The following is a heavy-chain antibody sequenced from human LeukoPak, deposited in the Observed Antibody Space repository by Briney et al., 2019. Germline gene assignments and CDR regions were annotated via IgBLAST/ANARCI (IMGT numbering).Heavy chain of an antibody. J-gene: IGHJ4*02. V-gene: IGHV1-24*01. D-gene: IGHD3-22*01. Sequence: APGKVSCKVSGYTLAELAMHWGRQSPGKGREGRGGFDTEDGDTIYAQKFQGRVTMTEDTSTDTAYMELSSLSSEDTAVYYCATAAYYYASSGYSLGYWGQGTLVTVSS. CDR1: GYTLAELA. CDR3: ATAAYYYASSGYSLGY. CDR2: FDTEDGDT.